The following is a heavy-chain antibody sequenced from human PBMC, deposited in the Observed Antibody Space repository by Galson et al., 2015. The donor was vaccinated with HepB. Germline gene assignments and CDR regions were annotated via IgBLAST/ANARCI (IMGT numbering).Heavy chain of an antibody. D-gene: IGHD6-13*01. CDR2: INPSGGST. V-gene: IGHV1-46*03. Sequence: SVKVSCKASGYTFTSYHMHWVRQAPGQGLEWMGIINPSGGSTSYAQKFQGRVTMTRDTSTSTVYMELSSLRSEDTAVYYCARGKTPGIAAAGLPNWFDPWGQGTLVTVSS. CDR1: GYTFTSYH. CDR3: ARGKTPGIAAAGLPNWFDP. J-gene: IGHJ5*02.